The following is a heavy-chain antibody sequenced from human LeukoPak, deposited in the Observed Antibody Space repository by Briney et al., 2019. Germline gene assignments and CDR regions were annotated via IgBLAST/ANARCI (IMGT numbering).Heavy chain of an antibody. CDR3: ARAGTTYYYGSGSYYNPPVPYNWFDP. CDR2: MNPNSGNT. Sequence: ASVKVSCKASGYTFTSYDINWVRQATGQGLEWMGWMNPNSGNTGYAQKFQGRVTMTRNTSISTAYMELSSLRSEDTAVYYCARAGTTYYYGSGSYYNPPVPYNWFDPWGQGTLVTVSS. J-gene: IGHJ5*02. V-gene: IGHV1-8*01. D-gene: IGHD3-10*01. CDR1: GYTFTSYD.